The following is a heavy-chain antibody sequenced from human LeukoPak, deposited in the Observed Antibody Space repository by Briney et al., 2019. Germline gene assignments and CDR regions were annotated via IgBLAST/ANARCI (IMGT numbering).Heavy chain of an antibody. V-gene: IGHV1-69*13. D-gene: IGHD4-11*01. CDR1: GGTFSSYA. CDR3: AQRVEGIGFTTVTTDYYYMDV. Sequence: SVKVSCKASGGTFSSYAISWVRQAPGQGLEWMGGIIPIFGTANYAQKFQGRVTITADESTSTAYMELSSLRSEDTAVYYCAQRVEGIGFTTVTTDYYYMDVWGKGTTVTVSS. J-gene: IGHJ6*03. CDR2: IIPIFGTA.